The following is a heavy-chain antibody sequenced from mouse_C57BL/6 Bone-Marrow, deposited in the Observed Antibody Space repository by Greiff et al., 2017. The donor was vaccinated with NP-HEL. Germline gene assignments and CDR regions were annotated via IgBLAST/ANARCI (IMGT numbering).Heavy chain of an antibody. J-gene: IGHJ3*01. Sequence: DVKLVESGGDLVKPGGSLKLSCAASGFTFSSYGMSWVRQTPDKRLEWVATISSGGSYTYYPDSVKGRFTISRDNAKNTLYLQMSSLKSEDTAMYYCAREGWLLPSFAYWGQGTLVTVSA. D-gene: IGHD2-3*01. CDR3: AREGWLLPSFAY. CDR2: ISSGGSYT. CDR1: GFTFSSYG. V-gene: IGHV5-6*02.